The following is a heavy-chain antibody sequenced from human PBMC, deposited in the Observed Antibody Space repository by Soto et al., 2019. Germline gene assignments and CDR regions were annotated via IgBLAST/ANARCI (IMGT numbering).Heavy chain of an antibody. J-gene: IGHJ5*02. V-gene: IGHV4-30-4*01. CDR3: ARAYSGFDYDNFDP. CDR2: IYSSGGT. Sequence: QVQLQESGPGLVKPSQTLSLTCTVSGGSVSSGDYYWSWIRQPPGKGLEWIGYIYSSGGTHYNPSLKGRITMSVDTSENHFSLKLSSVTAADTAVYYCARAYSGFDYDNFDPWGQGTLVTVSS. D-gene: IGHD5-12*01. CDR1: GGSVSSGDYY.